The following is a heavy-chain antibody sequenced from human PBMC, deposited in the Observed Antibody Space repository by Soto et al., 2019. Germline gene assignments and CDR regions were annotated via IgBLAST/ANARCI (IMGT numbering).Heavy chain of an antibody. J-gene: IGHJ4*02. Sequence: EVQLLESGGGLVQPGGSLRLSCAASGFTFSSYAMSWVRQAPGKGLEWVSAISVSGGSTYYADSVKGRFSISRDNSKNTLYVQMNSLRAEDTAVYYCARSSTLQWLDIDYWGQGTLVTVSS. D-gene: IGHD6-19*01. CDR2: ISVSGGST. CDR3: ARSSTLQWLDIDY. V-gene: IGHV3-23*01. CDR1: GFTFSSYA.